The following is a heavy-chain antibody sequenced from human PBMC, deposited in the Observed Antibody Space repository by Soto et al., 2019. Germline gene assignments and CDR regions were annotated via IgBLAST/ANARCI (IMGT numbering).Heavy chain of an antibody. Sequence: QVQLQESGPGLVKPSETLSLTCTVSGGSISSYYWSWIRQPPGKGLEWIGYIYYSGSTNYNPSLKSRVTISVDTSKNQFSLKLSSVTAADTPVYYCARGIAARPWSAFDIWGQGTMVTVSS. D-gene: IGHD6-6*01. CDR3: ARGIAARPWSAFDI. CDR1: GGSISSYY. J-gene: IGHJ3*02. V-gene: IGHV4-59*01. CDR2: IYYSGST.